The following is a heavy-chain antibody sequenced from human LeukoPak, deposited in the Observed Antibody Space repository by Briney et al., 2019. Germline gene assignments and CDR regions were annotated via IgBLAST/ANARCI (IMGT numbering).Heavy chain of an antibody. Sequence: GGSLRLSCAASGFTFIAYELSWARQAPGMGLEWVSTINGSGDRKYYADSVRGRFSLSRDNAQNTLYVQTNSVRAEATPVYYCATSIPRYFWGQGT. CDR2: INGSGDRK. J-gene: IGHJ4*02. V-gene: IGHV3-23*01. D-gene: IGHD3-16*01. CDR3: ATSIPRYF. CDR1: GFTFIAYE.